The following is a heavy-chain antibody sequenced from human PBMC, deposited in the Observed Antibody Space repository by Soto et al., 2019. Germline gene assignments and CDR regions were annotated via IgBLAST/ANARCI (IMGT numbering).Heavy chain of an antibody. D-gene: IGHD6-6*01. Sequence: LRLSFAASGFTFSNYAMSWVRQAPGKGLEWVSGISGSGDRTYYADSVKGRFTISRDNSKNTLYLQVNSLRAEDTALYYCAKDYSSSSIWRPYFDYWGQGALVTVS. CDR1: GFTFSNYA. J-gene: IGHJ4*02. CDR2: ISGSGDRT. CDR3: AKDYSSSSIWRPYFDY. V-gene: IGHV3-23*01.